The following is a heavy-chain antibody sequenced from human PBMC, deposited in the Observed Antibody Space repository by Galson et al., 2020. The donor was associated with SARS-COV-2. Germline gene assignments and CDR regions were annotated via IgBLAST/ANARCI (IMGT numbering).Heavy chain of an antibody. V-gene: IGHV3-21*01. CDR1: GFTFSSYS. Sequence: GGSLRLSCAASGFTFSSYSMNWVRQAPGKGLEWASSISSSSSYIYYADSVKGRFTISRDNAKNSLYLQMNSLRAEDTAVYYCAIDGVEYSSYVDYEGRGALVTVAA. CDR2: ISSSSSYI. CDR3: AIDGVEYSSYVDY. D-gene: IGHD6-6*01. J-gene: IGHJ4*02.